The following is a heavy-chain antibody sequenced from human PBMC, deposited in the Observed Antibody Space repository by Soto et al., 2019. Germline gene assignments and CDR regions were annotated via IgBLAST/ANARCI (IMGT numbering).Heavy chain of an antibody. Sequence: EVQLVESGGGLVQPGVSLRLSCAASEFTFNVYWVHWVRQAPGKGLVLVAHMNRDGTNINYADSVKGRFTISRDHDNNALYLQMNSLRVEDTAVYYCVRDRGQPDAFDIWGQGTVVTVSA. V-gene: IGHV3-74*01. CDR3: VRDRGQPDAFDI. D-gene: IGHD1-1*01. CDR1: EFTFNVYW. J-gene: IGHJ3*02. CDR2: MNRDGTNI.